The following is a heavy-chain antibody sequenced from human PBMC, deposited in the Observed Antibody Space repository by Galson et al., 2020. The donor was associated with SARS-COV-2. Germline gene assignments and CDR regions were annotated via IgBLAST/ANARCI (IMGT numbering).Heavy chain of an antibody. D-gene: IGHD3-3*01. CDR2: ITQAGSEK. V-gene: IGHV3-7*03. CDR1: GFTFSSYW. J-gene: IGHJ5*02. Sequence: TCAASGFTFSSYWMSWVRPAPGKGLEWVANITQAGSEKYYVDSVKGRFTISRDNAKNSLYLQMNSLRAEDTAVYYCARVGDDFWSGYGWFDPWGQGTLVTVSS. CDR3: ARVGDDFWSGYGWFDP.